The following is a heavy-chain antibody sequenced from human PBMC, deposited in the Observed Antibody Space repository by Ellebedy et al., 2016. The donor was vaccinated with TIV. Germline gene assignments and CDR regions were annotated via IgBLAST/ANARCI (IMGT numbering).Heavy chain of an antibody. Sequence: PGGSLRLSCAASGFTFSLYSMNWVRQAPGKGLEWISYMSSGSSSIYYSDSVKGRFTITRDNDKNLLYLQMISLRVEDTAVYYCARDFRQWLAQGDALDVWGQGTTVTVAS. CDR1: GFTFSLYS. CDR3: ARDFRQWLAQGDALDV. J-gene: IGHJ6*02. D-gene: IGHD6-19*01. V-gene: IGHV3-48*01. CDR2: MSSGSSSI.